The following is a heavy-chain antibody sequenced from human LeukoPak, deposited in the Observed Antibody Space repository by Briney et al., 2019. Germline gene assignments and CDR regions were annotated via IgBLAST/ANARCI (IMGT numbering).Heavy chain of an antibody. D-gene: IGHD3-10*01. CDR1: GFTFSSYA. V-gene: IGHV3-64*01. Sequence: GGSLRLSCAASGFTFSSYAMHWVRQAPGKGLEYVSAISSNGGSTYYANSVKGRFTISRDNSKNTLYLQMGSLRAEDMAVYYCARDLAPLYGSGSLGYWGQGTLVTVSS. CDR3: ARDLAPLYGSGSLGY. J-gene: IGHJ4*02. CDR2: ISSNGGST.